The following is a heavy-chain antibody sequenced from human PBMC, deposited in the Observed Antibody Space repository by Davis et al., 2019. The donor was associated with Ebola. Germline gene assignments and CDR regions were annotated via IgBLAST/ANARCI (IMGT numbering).Heavy chain of an antibody. Sequence: GESLKISCAASGFVFRNYVMSWVRQAPGKGLEWVSTLGTSADTYYADSVKGRFTISRDNAKNSLYLHMNSLRAEDTAVYYCASGLTTNSFDFWGQGTLVTVSS. V-gene: IGHV3-69-1*01. J-gene: IGHJ4*02. D-gene: IGHD4-11*01. CDR3: ASGLTTNSFDF. CDR2: LGTSADT. CDR1: GFVFRNYV.